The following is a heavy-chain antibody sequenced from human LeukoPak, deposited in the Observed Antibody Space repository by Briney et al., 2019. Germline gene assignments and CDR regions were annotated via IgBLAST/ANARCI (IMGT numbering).Heavy chain of an antibody. J-gene: IGHJ3*02. V-gene: IGHV1-69*13. CDR3: ARPTTEGSGRGAFDI. D-gene: IGHD3-10*01. CDR2: IIPIFDTA. Sequence: ASVKVSCKASGYTFTSYAMHWVRQAPGQGLEWMGGIIPIFDTANYAQKFQGRVTITADESTSTAYMELSSLRSEDTAVYYCARPTTEGSGRGAFDIWGQGTMVTVSS. CDR1: GYTFTSYA.